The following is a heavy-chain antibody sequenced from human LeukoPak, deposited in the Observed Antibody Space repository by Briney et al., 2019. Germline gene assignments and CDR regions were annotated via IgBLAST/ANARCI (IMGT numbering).Heavy chain of an antibody. CDR3: AKDPGEGYHYFDY. J-gene: IGHJ4*02. V-gene: IGHV3-23*01. CDR1: GFTFSSYA. D-gene: IGHD3-16*02. CDR2: ISGSGGST. Sequence: GGSLRLSCAASGFTFSSYAMSWVRQAPGKGLEWVSAISGSGGSTYYADSVKGRFTISRDNFKNTLYLQMNSLRAGDTAVYYCAKDPGEGYHYFDYWGQGTLVTVSS.